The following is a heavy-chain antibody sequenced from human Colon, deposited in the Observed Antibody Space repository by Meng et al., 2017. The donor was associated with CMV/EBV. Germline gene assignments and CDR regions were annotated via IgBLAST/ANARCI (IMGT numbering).Heavy chain of an antibody. CDR3: ARASNSSFDP. J-gene: IGHJ5*02. Sequence: GGSLRLSCEASGFTFSAYPIHWVRQAPGKGLEWVAIISHDGAKKNYGESVKGRFTISRDNSQKTVTVQMNSLRGDDTAVYYCARASNSSFDPWGQGTLVTVSS. V-gene: IGHV3-30*04. CDR2: ISHDGAKK. D-gene: IGHD4-11*01. CDR1: GFTFSAYP.